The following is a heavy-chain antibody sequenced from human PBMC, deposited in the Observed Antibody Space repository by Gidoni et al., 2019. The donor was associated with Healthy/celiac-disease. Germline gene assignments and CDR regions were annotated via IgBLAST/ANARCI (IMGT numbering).Heavy chain of an antibody. CDR1: GFTFSSYW. D-gene: IGHD6-13*01. CDR3: ARDRSSSWSPFDY. J-gene: IGHJ4*02. V-gene: IGHV3-7*01. Sequence: VQLVESGGGLLQPGGSLRLSCAASGFTFSSYWMSWVRQATGKGLEWVANIKQDGSEKYYVDSVKGRFTISRDNAKNSLYLQMNSLRAEDTAVYYCARDRSSSWSPFDYWGQGTLVTVSS. CDR2: IKQDGSEK.